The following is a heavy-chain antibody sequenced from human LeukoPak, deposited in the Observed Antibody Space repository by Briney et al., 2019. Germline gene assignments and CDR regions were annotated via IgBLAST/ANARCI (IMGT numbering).Heavy chain of an antibody. V-gene: IGHV3-74*01. J-gene: IGHJ6*03. CDR2: INSDGSIT. D-gene: IGHD3-16*01. Sequence: PGGSLRLSCAASGFTFSRYWMHWVRQAPGKGLVWVSRINSDGSITSYADFVKGRFTISRDNAKNTLYLQMNSLRAEDTAVYYCARGGEPIYYYYMDVWGKGTTVTVSS. CDR1: GFTFSRYW. CDR3: ARGGEPIYYYYMDV.